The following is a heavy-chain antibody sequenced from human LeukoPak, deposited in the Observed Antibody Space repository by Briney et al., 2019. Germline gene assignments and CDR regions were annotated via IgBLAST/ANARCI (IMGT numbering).Heavy chain of an antibody. J-gene: IGHJ3*02. CDR1: GGSISSGSYY. D-gene: IGHD1-1*01. V-gene: IGHV4-61*02. CDR2: IYTSGST. CDR3: ATGTTGTAAFDI. Sequence: SETLSLTCTVSGGSISSGSYYWSWIRQPAGKGLEWIGRIYTSGSTNYNPSLKSRVTISVDTSKNQFSLKLSSVTAADAAVYYCATGTTGTAAFDIWGQGTMVTVSS.